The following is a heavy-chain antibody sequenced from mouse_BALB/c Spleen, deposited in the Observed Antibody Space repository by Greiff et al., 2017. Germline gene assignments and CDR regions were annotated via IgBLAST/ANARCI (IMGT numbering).Heavy chain of an antibody. J-gene: IGHJ2*01. CDR3: ARSTVQYYFDY. CDR1: GFTFSSFG. CDR2: ISSGSSTI. D-gene: IGHD4-1*02. Sequence: LVESGGGIVQPGGSRKLSCAASGFTFSSFGMHWVRQAPEKGLEWVAYISSGSSTIYYADTVKGRFTISRDNPKNTLFLQMTSLRSEDTAMYYCARSTVQYYFDYWGQGTTLTVSS. V-gene: IGHV5-17*02.